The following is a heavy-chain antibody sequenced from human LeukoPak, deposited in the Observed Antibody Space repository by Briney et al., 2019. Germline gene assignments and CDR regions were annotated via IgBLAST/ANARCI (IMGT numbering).Heavy chain of an antibody. J-gene: IGHJ5*02. V-gene: IGHV4-39*02. CDR2: IYYSGST. CDR3: ARDPGSWSVWAGFDP. D-gene: IGHD3-3*01. CDR1: GGSTSSSSYY. Sequence: PSETLSLTCTVSGGSTSSSSYYWGWIRQPPGKGLEWIGSIYYSGSTYYNPSLKSRVTISVDTSKNQFSLKLSSVTAADTAVYYCARDPGSWSVWAGFDPWGQGTLVTVSS.